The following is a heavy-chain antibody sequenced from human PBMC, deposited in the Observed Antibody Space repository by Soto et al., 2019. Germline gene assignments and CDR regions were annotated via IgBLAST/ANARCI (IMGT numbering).Heavy chain of an antibody. Sequence: EVQLVESGGGLVKPGGSLRLSCAASGFTFSSYSMNWVRQAPGKGLEWVSSISSSSSYIYYADSVKGRFTISRDNAKNSLYLQMNSLRAEDTAVYYCARDAYPLGDYPYYYYYYMDVWGKGTTVTVSS. D-gene: IGHD4-17*01. CDR2: ISSSSSYI. V-gene: IGHV3-21*01. J-gene: IGHJ6*03. CDR3: ARDAYPLGDYPYYYYYYMDV. CDR1: GFTFSSYS.